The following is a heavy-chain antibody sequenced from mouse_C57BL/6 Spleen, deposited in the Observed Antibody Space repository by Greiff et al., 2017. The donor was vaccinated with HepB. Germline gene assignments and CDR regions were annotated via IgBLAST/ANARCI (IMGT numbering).Heavy chain of an antibody. V-gene: IGHV1-15*01. J-gene: IGHJ2*01. Sequence: VQLQQSGAELVRPGASVTLSCKASGYTFTDYEMHWVKQTPVHGLEWIGAIDPETGGTAYNQKFKGKAILTADKSSSTAYMEPRSLTSEDSAVYYCTRSIYYYGTSYYFDYWGQGTTLTVSS. CDR1: GYTFTDYE. CDR3: TRSIYYYGTSYYFDY. D-gene: IGHD1-1*01. CDR2: IDPETGGT.